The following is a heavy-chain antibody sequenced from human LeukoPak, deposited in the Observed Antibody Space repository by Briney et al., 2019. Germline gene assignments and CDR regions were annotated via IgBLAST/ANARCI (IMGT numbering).Heavy chain of an antibody. Sequence: SVKVSCKASGYTFTSYYIHWVRQAPGQGLEWMGGIIPIFGTANYAQKFQGRVTITTDESTSTAYMELSSLRSEDTAVYYCARATYCSGGSCSDLWGQGTLVTVSS. CDR3: ARATYCSGGSCSDL. V-gene: IGHV1-69*05. J-gene: IGHJ5*02. CDR2: IIPIFGTA. D-gene: IGHD2-15*01. CDR1: GYTFTSYY.